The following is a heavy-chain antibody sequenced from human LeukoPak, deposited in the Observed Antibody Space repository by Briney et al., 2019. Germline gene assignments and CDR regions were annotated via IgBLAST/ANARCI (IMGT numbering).Heavy chain of an antibody. Sequence: ASVKVSCKASEYTYYMHWVRQAPGQGLEWKGIINPSAGSTSYTQKFQGRVTMTRDTSTSTVYMELSSLRSEDTAVYYCAISTNDAFDIWGEGTMVTVSS. CDR2: INPSAGST. CDR1: EYTYY. CDR3: AISTNDAFDI. J-gene: IGHJ3*02. D-gene: IGHD1-14*01. V-gene: IGHV1-46*01.